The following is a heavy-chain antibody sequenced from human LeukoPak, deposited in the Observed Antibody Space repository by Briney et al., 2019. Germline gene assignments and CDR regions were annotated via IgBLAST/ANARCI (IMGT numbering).Heavy chain of an antibody. CDR1: GYTFTSYA. Sequence: ASVKVSCKASGYTFTSYAMNWVRQAPGQGLEWMGWINPNSGGTNYAQKFQGRVTMTRDTSISTAYMELSRLRSDDTAVYYCASVTMVRGVRAFDIWGQGTMVTVSS. J-gene: IGHJ3*02. V-gene: IGHV1-2*02. CDR3: ASVTMVRGVRAFDI. D-gene: IGHD3-10*01. CDR2: INPNSGGT.